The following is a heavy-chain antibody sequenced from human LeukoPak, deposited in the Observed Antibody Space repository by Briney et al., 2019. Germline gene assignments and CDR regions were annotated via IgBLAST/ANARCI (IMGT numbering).Heavy chain of an antibody. Sequence: PGGSLGLSCAASGFTFSSYWMHWVRQAPGKGPVWVSRINSDGSSTSYADSVKGRFTISRDNAKNTLYLQMNSLRAEDTAVYYCAREPRYYDSSGYSDYWGQGTLVTVSS. CDR2: INSDGSST. D-gene: IGHD3-22*01. CDR1: GFTFSSYW. CDR3: AREPRYYDSSGYSDY. V-gene: IGHV3-74*01. J-gene: IGHJ4*02.